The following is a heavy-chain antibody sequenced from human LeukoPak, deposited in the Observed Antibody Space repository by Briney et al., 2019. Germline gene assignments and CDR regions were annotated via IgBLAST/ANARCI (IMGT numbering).Heavy chain of an antibody. V-gene: IGHV1-46*01. CDR1: GYTFTSYH. CDR2: INPSGGST. Sequence: GASVKVSCKAYGYTFTSYHMHWVRQAPGQALEWRGIINPSGGSTSYAQKFQGRVTMTRDMSTSTVYMELSSLRSEDTAVYFCARKFYYDSSGHFYYWGQGTLVTVSS. D-gene: IGHD3-22*01. J-gene: IGHJ4*02. CDR3: ARKFYYDSSGHFYY.